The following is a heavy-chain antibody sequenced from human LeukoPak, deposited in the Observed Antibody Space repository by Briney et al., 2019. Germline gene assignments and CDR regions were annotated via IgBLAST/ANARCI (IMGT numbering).Heavy chain of an antibody. J-gene: IGHJ4*02. CDR2: ISYDGSNK. CDR3: ASAYYYDSSGTFDY. Sequence: PGRSLRLSCAASGFTFSSYAKHWVRQAPGKGLEWVAVISYDGSNKYYADSVKGRFTISRDNSKNTLYLQMNSLRAEDTAVYYCASAYYYDSSGTFDYWGQGTLVTVSS. V-gene: IGHV3-30-3*01. CDR1: GFTFSSYA. D-gene: IGHD3-22*01.